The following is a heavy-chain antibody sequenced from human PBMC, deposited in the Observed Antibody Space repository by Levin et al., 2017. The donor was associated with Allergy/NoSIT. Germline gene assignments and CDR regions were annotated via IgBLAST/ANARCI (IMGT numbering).Heavy chain of an antibody. CDR1: GGSFSGYY. V-gene: IGHV4-34*01. CDR2: INHSGST. CDR3: ARGGPAATPWGY. Sequence: SQTLSLTCAVYGGSFSGYYWSWIRQPPGKGLEWIGEINHSGSTNYNPSLKSRVTISVDTSKNQFSLKLSSVTAADTAVYYCARGGPAATPWGYWGQGTLVTVSS. D-gene: IGHD2-15*01. J-gene: IGHJ4*02.